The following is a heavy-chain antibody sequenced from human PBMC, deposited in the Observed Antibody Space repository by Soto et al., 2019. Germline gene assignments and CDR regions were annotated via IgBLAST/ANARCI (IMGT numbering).Heavy chain of an antibody. J-gene: IGHJ6*02. CDR3: ARDLGSAYYYGMDI. V-gene: IGHV1-69*01. CDR2: IIPGLGTA. CDR1: GGTFSSYT. D-gene: IGHD3-10*01. Sequence: QVQVVQSGAEVKKPGSSVKVSCKASGGTFSSYTINWVRQAPGQGLEWMGGIIPGLGTADYVQKFQGRVTITADESTSKAYMELSSLTSEDTAVYYCARDLGSAYYYGMDIWGQGTTVTVSS.